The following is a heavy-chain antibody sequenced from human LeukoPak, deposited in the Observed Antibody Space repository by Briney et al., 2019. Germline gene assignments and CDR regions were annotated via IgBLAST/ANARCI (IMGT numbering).Heavy chain of an antibody. J-gene: IGHJ3*02. CDR3: ARHTLVGARNAFDI. V-gene: IGHV4-59*08. CDR2: MYYSGST. D-gene: IGHD1-26*01. CDR1: GGSISSYY. Sequence: SETLSLTCNVSGGSISSYYWSWIRQPPGKGLEWIGYMYYSGSTNYNPSLKSRVTTSVDSSKNQFSLKLSSVTAADTAVYYCARHTLVGARNAFDIWGQGTMVTVSS.